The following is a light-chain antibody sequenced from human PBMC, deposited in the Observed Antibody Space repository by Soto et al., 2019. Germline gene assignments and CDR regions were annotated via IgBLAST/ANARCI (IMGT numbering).Light chain of an antibody. CDR2: KAS. CDR3: QHYQSYLWT. V-gene: IGKV1-5*03. CDR1: QSISFW. Sequence: DIQMTQSPSTLSASVGDRVTITCRANQSISFWLAWYQQKPGKAPKVLIYKASTLESGVPSRFSGSGSGTEFTLTINGLQPDDFATYYCQHYQSYLWTFXQGTKVDIK. J-gene: IGKJ1*01.